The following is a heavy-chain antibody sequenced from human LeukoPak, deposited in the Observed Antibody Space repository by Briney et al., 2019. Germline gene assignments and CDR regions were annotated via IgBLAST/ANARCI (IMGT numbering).Heavy chain of an antibody. V-gene: IGHV4-39*07. CDR3: ARGPRAAADDH. CDR2: SYYGGSI. D-gene: IGHD6-13*01. J-gene: IGHJ4*02. Sequence: SETLSLTCTVSGGSISNKYYNWGWIRQPPGKGLEWIGSSYYGGSIYYKSSLKSRVTISVDTSQNQFSLKLSSVTAADTAVYYCARGPRAAADDHWSQGTLVTVSS. CDR1: GGSISNKYYN.